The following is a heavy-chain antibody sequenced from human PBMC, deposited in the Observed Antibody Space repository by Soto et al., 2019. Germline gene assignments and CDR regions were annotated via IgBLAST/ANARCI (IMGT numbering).Heavy chain of an antibody. CDR1: GGSVSSGGYY. D-gene: IGHD5-12*01. CDR3: AREATTPSWFDP. Sequence: QVQLQESGPGLVKPSETLSLTCTVSGGSVSSGGYYWSWIRQPPGKGLEWIGHMYYSRSTNYNPSLKIRVTISVDTSKNQFSLWLSSVTTADTAVYYCAREATTPSWFDPWGQGALVTVSS. CDR2: MYYSRST. V-gene: IGHV4-61*08. J-gene: IGHJ5*02.